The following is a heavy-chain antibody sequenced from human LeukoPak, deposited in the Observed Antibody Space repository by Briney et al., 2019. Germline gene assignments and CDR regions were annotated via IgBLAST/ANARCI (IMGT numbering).Heavy chain of an antibody. V-gene: IGHV3-49*04. Sequence: GRSLRLSCAASGFSFRSYAMHWVRQAPGKGLEWVGFIRSKAYGGTAEYAASVKGRFTISRDDSKSIAYLQMNSLRTEDTAVYYCTKSGTAIVGTTAAYYFDYWGQGTLVTVSS. CDR1: GFSFRSYA. CDR2: IRSKAYGGTA. CDR3: TKSGTAIVGTTAAYYFDY. J-gene: IGHJ4*02. D-gene: IGHD1-26*01.